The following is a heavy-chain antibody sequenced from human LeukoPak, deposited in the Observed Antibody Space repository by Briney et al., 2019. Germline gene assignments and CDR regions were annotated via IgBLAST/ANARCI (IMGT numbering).Heavy chain of an antibody. CDR1: GGSISSGDYY. CDR3: ARDSLEWYSFDY. J-gene: IGHJ4*02. Sequence: SETLSLTCTVSGGSISSGDYYWSWIRQPPGKRLEWIGYIYYSGSTYYNPSLKSRVTISVDTSKNQFSLKLSSVTAADTAVYYCARDSLEWYSFDYWGQGTLVTVSS. V-gene: IGHV4-30-4*08. CDR2: IYYSGST. D-gene: IGHD3-3*01.